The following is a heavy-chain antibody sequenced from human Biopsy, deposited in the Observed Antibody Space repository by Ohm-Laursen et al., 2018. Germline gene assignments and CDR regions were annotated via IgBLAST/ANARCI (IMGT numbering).Heavy chain of an antibody. V-gene: IGHV4-34*01. Sequence: TLSLTCAVSGGSFTGYYWSWIRQPPGKGLVWIGEINHSGSTNYNPSLKSRVTISLDTSTNQLFLKLSSVTAADTAVYYCARESDSSGYYYRDYWGQGTLVTVSS. J-gene: IGHJ4*02. CDR1: GGSFTGYY. CDR3: ARESDSSGYYYRDY. CDR2: INHSGST. D-gene: IGHD3-22*01.